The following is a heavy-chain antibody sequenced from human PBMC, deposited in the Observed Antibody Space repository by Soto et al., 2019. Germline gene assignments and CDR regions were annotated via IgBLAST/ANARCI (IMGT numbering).Heavy chain of an antibody. V-gene: IGHV3-33*01. CDR2: SWYDGKT. CDR3: VRGRNNNDKRLDV. CDR1: GITLAAHG. J-gene: IGHJ6*02. Sequence: QEHLVESGGGMVHPGTSLRLSCVTSGITLAAHGMHWVRQAPGKGLEWVALSWYDGKTFYGDSVKGLFTLSRDTSTVFLDMRSQRPDDTAVYFCVRGRNNNDKRLDVWGQGTTVIV. D-gene: IGHD2-8*01.